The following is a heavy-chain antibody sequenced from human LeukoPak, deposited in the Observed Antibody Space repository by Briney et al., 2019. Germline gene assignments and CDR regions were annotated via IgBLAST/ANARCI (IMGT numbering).Heavy chain of an antibody. CDR2: IRYDGSNK. D-gene: IGHD6-19*01. V-gene: IGHV3-30*02. CDR3: AKDRDSSGWGFDP. CDR1: GFTFSSYG. J-gene: IGHJ5*02. Sequence: LGGSLRLSCAASGFTFSSYGMHWVRQAPGKGLEWVAFIRYDGSNKYYADSVKGRFTISRDNSKNTLYLQMNSLRAEDTAVYYCAKDRDSSGWGFDPWGQGTLVTVSS.